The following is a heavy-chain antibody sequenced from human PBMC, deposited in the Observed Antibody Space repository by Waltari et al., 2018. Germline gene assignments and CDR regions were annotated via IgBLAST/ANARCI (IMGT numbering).Heavy chain of an antibody. CDR2: IIPIFGTA. CDR1: GGPFSSYA. CDR3: ARGRGNYRYYYYGMDV. D-gene: IGHD1-7*01. J-gene: IGHJ6*02. V-gene: IGHV1-69*01. Sequence: QVQLVQSGAEVKKPGSSVKVSCKASGGPFSSYAISWGRPAPGQGLEWMGGIIPIFGTANYAQKFQGRVTITADESTSTAYMELSSLRSEDTAVYYCARGRGNYRYYYYGMDVWGQGTTVTVSS.